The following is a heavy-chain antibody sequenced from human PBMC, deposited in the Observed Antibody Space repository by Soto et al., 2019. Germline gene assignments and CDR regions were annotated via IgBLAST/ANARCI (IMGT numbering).Heavy chain of an antibody. CDR3: XXXXXXXXXXXXXXXEPLYYFDY. J-gene: IGHJ4*02. V-gene: IGHV1-69*01. CDR2: IIPIFGTA. CDR1: GGTFSSYA. Sequence: QVQLVQSGAEVKKPGSSVKVSCKASGGTFSSYAVSWVRQAPGQGLEWMGGIIPIFGTANYAQKFQGRVTITADESTSTAYMELSSLRXXXXXXXXXXXXXXXXXXXXXXXXEPLYYFDYWGQGTLVTVSS.